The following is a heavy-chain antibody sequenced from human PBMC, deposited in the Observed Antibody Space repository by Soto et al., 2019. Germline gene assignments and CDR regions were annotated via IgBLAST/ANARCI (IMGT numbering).Heavy chain of an antibody. V-gene: IGHV3-30*03. CDR3: ARVLGVIPRDSPGY. J-gene: IGHJ4*02. CDR2: ISSHGNDK. Sequence: QVQLVESGGGVVQPGRSLRLSCAASAFTFNNFAMHWVRQAPGKGLEWVAVISSHGNDKYYADSVKGRFTISRDNSKNTLYLQMNSLRAEDTAVYYCARVLGVIPRDSPGYWGQGTLVTVSS. CDR1: AFTFNNFA. D-gene: IGHD2-15*01.